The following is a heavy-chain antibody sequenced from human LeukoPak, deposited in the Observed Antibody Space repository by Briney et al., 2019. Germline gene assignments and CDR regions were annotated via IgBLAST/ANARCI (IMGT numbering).Heavy chain of an antibody. J-gene: IGHJ6*03. CDR1: GGSIRSYY. Sequence: SETLSLTCTVSGGSIRSYYWSWIRQPPGKGLEWIGYIYYSGSTNYNPSLKSRVTISVDTSKNQFSLKLSSVTAADTAVYYCARLVPYYYYMDVWGKGTTVTVSS. CDR3: ARLVPYYYYMDV. CDR2: IYYSGST. V-gene: IGHV4-59*08.